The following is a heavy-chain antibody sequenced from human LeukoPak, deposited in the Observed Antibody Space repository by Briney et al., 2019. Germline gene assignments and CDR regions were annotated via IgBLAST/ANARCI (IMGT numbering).Heavy chain of an antibody. CDR3: ARPQVGYFDWLTDY. D-gene: IGHD3-9*01. Sequence: GGSLRPSCAASGFTFSSYEMNWVRQAPGKGLEWVSYISSSGSTIYYADSVKGRFTISRDNAKNSLYLQMNSLRAEDTAVSYRARPQVGYFDWLTDYWRQGTLVSVPS. CDR1: GFTFSSYE. CDR2: ISSSGSTI. J-gene: IGHJ4*02. V-gene: IGHV3-48*03.